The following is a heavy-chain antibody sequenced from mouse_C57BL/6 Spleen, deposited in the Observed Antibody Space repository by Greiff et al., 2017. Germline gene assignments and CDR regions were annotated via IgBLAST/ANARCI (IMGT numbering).Heavy chain of an antibody. CDR2: FDPNSGGT. J-gene: IGHJ2*01. CDR1: GYTFTSYW. Sequence: VQLQQPGAELVKPGASVKLSCKASGYTFTSYWMHWVKQRPGRGLEWIGRFDPNSGGTKYNEKFKSKATLTVDKPSSTAYMQLSSLTSEDSAVYYCARDGYDGYFDYWGQGTTLTVSS. D-gene: IGHD2-2*01. CDR3: ARDGYDGYFDY. V-gene: IGHV1-72*01.